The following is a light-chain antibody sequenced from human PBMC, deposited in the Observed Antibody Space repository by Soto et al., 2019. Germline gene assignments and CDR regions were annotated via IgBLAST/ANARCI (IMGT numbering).Light chain of an antibody. J-gene: IGKJ5*01. Sequence: EIVWTQSPGTLSLSPGERATLSCRASQSVSSSYLAWYQQKPGQSPRLLIYRASTRATGIPDRFSGSGSGTDFTLTISSLQPEAFAVYYCQQRSNWPPGITFGQGTRLEIK. CDR1: QSVSSSY. V-gene: IGKV3D-20*02. CDR2: RAS. CDR3: QQRSNWPPGIT.